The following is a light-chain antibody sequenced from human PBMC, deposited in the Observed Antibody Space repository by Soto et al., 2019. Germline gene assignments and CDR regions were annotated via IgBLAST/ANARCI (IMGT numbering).Light chain of an antibody. J-gene: IGLJ1*01. V-gene: IGLV2-8*01. Sequence: QSALTQPASASGSPGQSVTISCTGTSSDLGGYNSVSWFQQHPGKAPKVIIYEVTKRPSGVPDRFSGSKFGNTASLTVSGLQAEDEADYYCSSYAGSNNYVFGTGTKVTVL. CDR2: EVT. CDR1: SSDLGGYNS. CDR3: SSYAGSNNYV.